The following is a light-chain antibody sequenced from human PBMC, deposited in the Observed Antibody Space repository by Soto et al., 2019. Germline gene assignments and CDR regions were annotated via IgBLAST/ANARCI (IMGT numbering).Light chain of an antibody. Sequence: EIVLTQSPATLSLSPGERATLSCRASQSVSRHLAWYQQKSGQAPRLLIYDASKRATGIPARFSGSGSGTDFTLTISSLEPEDFAVYYCEQRSSWPPAPSFGGGTKVEIK. CDR2: DAS. CDR3: EQRSSWPPAPS. J-gene: IGKJ4*01. V-gene: IGKV3-11*01. CDR1: QSVSRH.